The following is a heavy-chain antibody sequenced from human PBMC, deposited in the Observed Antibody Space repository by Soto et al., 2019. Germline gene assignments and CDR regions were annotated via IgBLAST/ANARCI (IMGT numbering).Heavy chain of an antibody. V-gene: IGHV4-61*01. J-gene: IGHJ4*02. CDR1: GGSVSSGSFY. Sequence: PSETLSLTCTVSGGSVSSGSFYWSWIRQPPGKGLEWIGFIYDNRTFNYNASFKSRVTISVDTSKHQFCLKLSYVTAADTAVYYCARGTIGYSRSHYFDFWGQGDLVTVSS. CDR3: ARGTIGYSRSHYFDF. CDR2: IYDNRTF. D-gene: IGHD6-13*01.